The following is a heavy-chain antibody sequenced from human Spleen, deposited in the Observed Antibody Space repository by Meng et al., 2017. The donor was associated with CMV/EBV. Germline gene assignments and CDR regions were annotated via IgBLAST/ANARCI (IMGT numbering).Heavy chain of an antibody. Sequence: YGIPSVRQAPGKGLEWVAFVQYIGSNKYYADSVKGRFTISRDNSKNTLYLQMNSLRGEDTAVYYCAKDGSRAAAGGTYFDYWGQGTLVTVSS. V-gene: IGHV3-30*02. CDR3: AKDGSRAAAGGTYFDY. CDR1: YG. J-gene: IGHJ4*02. CDR2: VQYIGSNK. D-gene: IGHD6-13*01.